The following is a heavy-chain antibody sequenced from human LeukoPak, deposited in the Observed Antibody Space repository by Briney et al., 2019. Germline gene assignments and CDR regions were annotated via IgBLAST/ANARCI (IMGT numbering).Heavy chain of an antibody. V-gene: IGHV1-2*02. CDR3: ARGHSSGYHFDY. CDR2: INPNSGGT. J-gene: IGHJ4*02. Sequence: ASVKVSCKASGYTFTGYYMHWVRQAPGQGLEWMGWINPNSGGTNYAQKFQGRVTMTTDTSISTAYMELSRLRSDDTAVYFCARGHSSGYHFDYWGQGTLVTVSS. D-gene: IGHD3-22*01. CDR1: GYTFTGYY.